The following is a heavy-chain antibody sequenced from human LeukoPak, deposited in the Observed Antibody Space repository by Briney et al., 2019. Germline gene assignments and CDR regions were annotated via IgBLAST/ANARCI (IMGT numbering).Heavy chain of an antibody. CDR2: IIPIFGTA. D-gene: IGHD3-3*01. V-gene: IGHV1-69*05. CDR3: AREAEDDFWSGYWEF. Sequence: SVKVSCKASGGTFSSYAISWVRQAPGQGLEWMGRIIPIFGTANYAQKFQGRVTITTGESTSTAYMELSSLRSEDTAVYYCAREAEDDFWSGYWEFWGQGTLVTVSS. CDR1: GGTFSSYA. J-gene: IGHJ4*02.